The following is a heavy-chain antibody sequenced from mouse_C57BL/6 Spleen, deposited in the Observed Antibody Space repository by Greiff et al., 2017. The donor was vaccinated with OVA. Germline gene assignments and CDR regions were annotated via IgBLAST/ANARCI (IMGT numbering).Heavy chain of an antibody. J-gene: IGHJ3*01. CDR1: GYSFTGYY. D-gene: IGHD2-4*01. Sequence: EVKLKHSGPELVKPGASVKISCKASGYSFTGYYMNWVKQSPEKSLEWIGEINPSTGGTTYNQKFKAKATLTVDKSSSTAYMQLKSLTSEDSAVYYCARSGFDYVWFAYWGQGTLVTVSA. CDR3: ARSGFDYVWFAY. V-gene: IGHV1-42*01. CDR2: INPSTGGT.